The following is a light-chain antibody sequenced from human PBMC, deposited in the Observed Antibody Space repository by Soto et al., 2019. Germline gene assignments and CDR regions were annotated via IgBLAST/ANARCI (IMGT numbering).Light chain of an antibody. J-gene: IGKJ3*01. CDR1: QDISVW. V-gene: IGKV1D-12*01. CDR2: AAP. Sequence: DIQMTQSPSSVSASVGDRVTITCRASQDISVWLAWYQQKPGKAPKLLIYAAPNLQTGVPSRFSGSGSGTEFTLTISSLQPEDFATYYCQQANSFPRTFGPGTKVDSK. CDR3: QQANSFPRT.